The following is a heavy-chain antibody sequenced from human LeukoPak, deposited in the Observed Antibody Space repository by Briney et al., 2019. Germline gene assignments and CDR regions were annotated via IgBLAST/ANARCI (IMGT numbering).Heavy chain of an antibody. V-gene: IGHV1-8*01. CDR3: ASEQWLKREGVYYYYGVAV. D-gene: IGHD6-19*01. CDR2: MNPNSGNT. J-gene: IGHJ6*02. Sequence: ALVKVSCKASGYTFTTYDINWVRQASGQGLEWMGWMNPNSGNTGYAQKFQGRVTMTRNTSTTTAYMELNSLRSEDTAVYYCASEQWLKREGVYYYYGVAVWGQGTTVTVSS. CDR1: GYTFTTYD.